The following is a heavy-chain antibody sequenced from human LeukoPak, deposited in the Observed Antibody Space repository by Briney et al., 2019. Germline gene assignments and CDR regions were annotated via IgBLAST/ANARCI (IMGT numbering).Heavy chain of an antibody. J-gene: IGHJ4*02. CDR1: GFTFSSYG. CDR2: IWYDGSNK. Sequence: GRSQRLSCAASGFTFSSYGMHWVRQAPGKGLEWVAVIWYDGSNKYYADSVKGRFTISRDNSKNTLYLQMNSLRAEDTAVYYCAKGRRAFDYWGQGTLVTVSS. CDR3: AKGRRAFDY. V-gene: IGHV3-33*06.